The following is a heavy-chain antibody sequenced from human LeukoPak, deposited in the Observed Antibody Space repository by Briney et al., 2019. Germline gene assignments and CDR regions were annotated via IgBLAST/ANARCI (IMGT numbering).Heavy chain of an antibody. D-gene: IGHD3-10*01. CDR1: GYTFNIYG. V-gene: IGHV1-18*01. J-gene: IGHJ4*02. Sequence: GASVKVSCKASGYTFNIYGIIWVRQAPGQGLEWVGWISTYNGNTNYAPNIQDRVTMTTDTSTSTAYMELRSLRSGDTAVYYCGRALLGGSDIYTPFSYWGQGTLVSVSS. CDR2: ISTYNGNT. CDR3: GRALLGGSDIYTPFSY.